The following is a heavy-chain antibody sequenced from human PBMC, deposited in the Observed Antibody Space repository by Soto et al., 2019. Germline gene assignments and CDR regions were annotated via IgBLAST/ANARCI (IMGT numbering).Heavy chain of an antibody. CDR2: IYWDDDK. CDR3: AHGPLWFGEIDSFDI. J-gene: IGHJ3*02. Sequence: QITLNEAGPTLVQPTQTLTRTCTFSWFSLSTSGVGVGWIRQTPGKALEWLALIYWDDDKRYSPALKSRLHLTKDRSKDLVVLTLTNMDPVDTATYYCAHGPLWFGEIDSFDIWGQGTMVPVSS. V-gene: IGHV2-5*02. D-gene: IGHD3-10*01. CDR1: WFSLSTSGVG.